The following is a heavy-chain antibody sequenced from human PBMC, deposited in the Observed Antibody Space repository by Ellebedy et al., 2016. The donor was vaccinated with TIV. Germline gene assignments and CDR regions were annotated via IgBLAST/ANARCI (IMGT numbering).Heavy chain of an antibody. CDR1: GGTFSSYG. V-gene: IGHV1-69*13. J-gene: IGHJ6*02. CDR2: IIPIFGTA. Sequence: ASVKVSCKASGGTFSSYGISWVRQAPGQGLEWMGGIIPIFGTANYAQKFQGRVTITADESTSTAYMELSSLRSEDTAVYYCARERELGGPDYGGSKSGYYYYGMDVWGQGTTVTVSS. D-gene: IGHD4-23*01. CDR3: ARERELGGPDYGGSKSGYYYYGMDV.